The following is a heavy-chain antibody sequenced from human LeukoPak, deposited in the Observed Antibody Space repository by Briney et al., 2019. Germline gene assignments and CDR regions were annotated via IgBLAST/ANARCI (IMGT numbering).Heavy chain of an antibody. J-gene: IGHJ4*02. V-gene: IGHV4-39*07. CDR2: IYYSGST. CDR1: GGSISSGTYY. CDR3: ASCSGGSCAQFDY. D-gene: IGHD2-15*01. Sequence: SETLSLTCIVSGGSISSGTYYWGWIRQPPGKGLEWIGSIYYSGSTYYNPSLKSRVTISVDTSKNQFSLKLSSVTAADTAVYYCASCSGGSCAQFDYWGQGTLVTVSS.